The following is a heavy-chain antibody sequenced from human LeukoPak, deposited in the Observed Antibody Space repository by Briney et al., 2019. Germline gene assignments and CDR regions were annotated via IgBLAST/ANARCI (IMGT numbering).Heavy chain of an antibody. D-gene: IGHD6-19*01. Sequence: PSETLSLTXTVSGGSISSYYWSWIRQPPGKGLEWTGYIYYSGSTNYNPSLKSRVTISVDTSKNRFSLKLSSVTAADTAVYYCARVSRRYSSGWYPLYYFDYWGQGTLVTVSS. J-gene: IGHJ4*02. V-gene: IGHV4-59*01. CDR2: IYYSGST. CDR1: GGSISSYY. CDR3: ARVSRRYSSGWYPLYYFDY.